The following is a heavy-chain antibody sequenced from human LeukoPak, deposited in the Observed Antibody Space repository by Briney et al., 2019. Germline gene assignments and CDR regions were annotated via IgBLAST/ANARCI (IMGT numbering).Heavy chain of an antibody. D-gene: IGHD6-19*01. J-gene: IGHJ4*01. CDR1: GFTFSNSA. Sequence: PGGSLRLSCAASGFTFSNSAMSWVCQAPGKGLEWVSTLSGSGITTYYADSVKGRFTISRDNSKNTLYLQMNSLRAEDTAVYYCAKWIYSSGWSYFDYWGHGTRVTVSS. CDR2: LSGSGITT. CDR3: AKWIYSSGWSYFDY. V-gene: IGHV3-23*01.